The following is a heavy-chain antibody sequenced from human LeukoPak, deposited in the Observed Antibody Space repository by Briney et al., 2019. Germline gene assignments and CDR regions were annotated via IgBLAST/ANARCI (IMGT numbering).Heavy chain of an antibody. J-gene: IGHJ4*02. CDR2: IRPDGSEK. Sequence: GGSLRLSCAASGFTFSIYWMNWVRQAPGKGLEWVANIRPDGSEKFYVDSVKGRFTISRGNAKNSLYLQMNSLRAEDTAVYYCARENGTFYYWGQGTLVTVSS. CDR3: ARENGTFYY. V-gene: IGHV3-7*05. CDR1: GFTFSIYW.